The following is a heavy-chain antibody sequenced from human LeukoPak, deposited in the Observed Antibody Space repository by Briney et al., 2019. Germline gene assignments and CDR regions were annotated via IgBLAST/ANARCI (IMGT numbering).Heavy chain of an antibody. D-gene: IGHD6-13*01. V-gene: IGHV3-23*01. J-gene: IGHJ4*02. CDR2: ISGSGGSK. CDR1: GFTFSSYA. CDR3: AKGTYSSPPPGYFDY. Sequence: GGSLRLSCAASGFTFSSYAMSWVRQAPGKGLEWVSGISGSGGSKYYADSVKGRSTISRDNSKNTLYLQMNSLRAEDTAVYYCAKGTYSSPPPGYFDYWGQGTLVTVSS.